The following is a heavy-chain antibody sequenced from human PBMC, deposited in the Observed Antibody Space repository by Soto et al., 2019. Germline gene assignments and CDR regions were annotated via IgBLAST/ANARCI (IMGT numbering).Heavy chain of an antibody. CDR1: GFTFSSYS. Sequence: GGSLRLSCAASGFTFSSYSMNWVRQAPGKGLEWVSSISSSSSYIYYADSVKGRFTISRDNAKNSLYLQMNSLRAEDTAVYYCARDRGIAARPDVYYYYGMDVWGQGTTVTVSS. CDR3: ARDRGIAARPDVYYYYGMDV. J-gene: IGHJ6*02. CDR2: ISSSSSYI. V-gene: IGHV3-21*01. D-gene: IGHD6-6*01.